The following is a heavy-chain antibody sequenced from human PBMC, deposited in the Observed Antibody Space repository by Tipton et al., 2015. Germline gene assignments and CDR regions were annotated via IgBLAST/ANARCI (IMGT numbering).Heavy chain of an antibody. CDR3: ACQDYDLLSRDYPAIDY. CDR1: GGSFSGYY. D-gene: IGHD3-3*01. V-gene: IGHV4-34*01. Sequence: TLSLTCAVYGGSFSGYYWNWIRQPPGKGLEWIGAISHSGSTYYNPSLRSRVTISRDTSKNQFSLRLSSVTAADTAVYYCACQDYDLLSRDYPAIDYWGQGTLVIVSS. J-gene: IGHJ4*02. CDR2: ISHSGST.